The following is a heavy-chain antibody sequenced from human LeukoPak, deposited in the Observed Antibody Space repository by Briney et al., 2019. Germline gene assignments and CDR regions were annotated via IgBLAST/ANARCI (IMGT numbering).Heavy chain of an antibody. CDR1: GVSISSGSYY. CDR2: INYSGST. J-gene: IGHJ3*02. D-gene: IGHD5-18*01. Sequence: SETLSLTCTVSGVSISSGSYYWSWIRQPPGKGLEWIGYINYSGSTKYNPSPKSRVTISVDTSKNQFSLKLSSVTAADTAVYYCAGVRWIQLWLIPQAHAFDIWGQGTMVTVSS. CDR3: AGVRWIQLWLIPQAHAFDI. V-gene: IGHV4-61*01.